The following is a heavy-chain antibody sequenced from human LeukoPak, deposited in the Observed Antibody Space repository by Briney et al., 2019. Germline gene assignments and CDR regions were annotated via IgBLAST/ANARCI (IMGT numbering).Heavy chain of an antibody. Sequence: GGSLRLSCAASGFTFSSYAMSWVRQAPGKGLEWVSTISGSGGSTYSADSVKGRFTISRENSKNTLYLQMNSRRAEDTAVYYCSKLYDDRTGYSFDYWGQGTQVTVSS. CDR3: SKLYDDRTGYSFDY. V-gene: IGHV3-23*01. J-gene: IGHJ4*02. D-gene: IGHD3-22*01. CDR2: ISGSGGST. CDR1: GFTFSSYA.